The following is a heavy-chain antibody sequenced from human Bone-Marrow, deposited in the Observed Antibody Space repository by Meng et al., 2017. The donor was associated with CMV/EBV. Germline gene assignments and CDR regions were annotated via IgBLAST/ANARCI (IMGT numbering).Heavy chain of an antibody. V-gene: IGHV5-51*01. CDR3: ARLVGFPFWRGWFDP. Sequence: KVSCKGSGYSFTSYWIGWVRQMPGKGLEWMGIIYPGDSDTRYSPSFQGQVTISADKSISTAYLQWSSLKASDTAMYYCARLVGFPFWRGWFDPWGQGTLVTVS. J-gene: IGHJ5*02. D-gene: IGHD3-3*01. CDR2: IYPGDSDT. CDR1: GYSFTSYW.